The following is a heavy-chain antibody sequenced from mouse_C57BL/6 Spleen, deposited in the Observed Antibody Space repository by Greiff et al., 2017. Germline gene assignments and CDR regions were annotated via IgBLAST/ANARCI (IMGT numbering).Heavy chain of an antibody. V-gene: IGHV1-7*01. J-gene: IGHJ4*01. Sequence: QVQLQQSGPELVKPGASVKLSCKASGYTFISYWMHWVKQRPGQGLEWIGYINPSSGYTKYNQKFKDKATLTADKSSSTAYMQLSSLTYEDSAVYYCARSGGIYYDYVGPMDYWGQGTSVTVSS. CDR1: GYTFISYW. CDR3: ARSGGIYYDYVGPMDY. D-gene: IGHD2-4*01. CDR2: INPSSGYT.